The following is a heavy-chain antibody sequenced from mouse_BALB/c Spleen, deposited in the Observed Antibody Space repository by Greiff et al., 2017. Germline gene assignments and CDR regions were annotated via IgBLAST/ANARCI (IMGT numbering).Heavy chain of an antibody. CDR1: GYSFTGYY. CDR2: INPYNGAT. D-gene: IGHD2-14*01. CDR3: ARDYRYYFDY. J-gene: IGHJ2*01. V-gene: IGHV1-26*01. Sequence: EVQLQQSGPELVKPGASVKISCKASGYSFTGYYMHWVKQSHVKSLEWIGRINPYNGATSYNQNFKDKASLTVDKSSSTAYMELHSLTSEDSAVYYCARDYRYYFDYWGQGTTLTVSS.